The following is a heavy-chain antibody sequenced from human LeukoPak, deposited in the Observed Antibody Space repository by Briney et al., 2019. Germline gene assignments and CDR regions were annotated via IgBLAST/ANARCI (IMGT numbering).Heavy chain of an antibody. D-gene: IGHD3-22*01. CDR3: AKDHVYDSSGHYYMFGY. J-gene: IGHJ4*02. CDR2: ISSDGSNK. Sequence: PGRSLRLSCAASGFTFTSYGMHWVRQAPGKGLEWVAVISSDGSNKYCADSVKGQFTISRDNSKNTVYLQMNSLRAEDTAVYYCAKDHVYDSSGHYYMFGYWGQGTLVTVSS. V-gene: IGHV3-30*18. CDR1: GFTFTSYG.